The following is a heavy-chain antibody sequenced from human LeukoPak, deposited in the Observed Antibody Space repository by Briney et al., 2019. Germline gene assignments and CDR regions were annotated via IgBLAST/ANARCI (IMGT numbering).Heavy chain of an antibody. D-gene: IGHD3-3*01. J-gene: IGHJ6*02. CDR3: ATEDFWRMDV. Sequence: PGGSLRLSSAASGFTFSGYWMSWVRQAPGKGLECVAKINQDGTKKYYVDSVKGRFTISRDNAKNSLFLQMNSLRAEDTAVYYCATEDFWRMDVWGQGTTVTVSS. CDR2: INQDGTKK. V-gene: IGHV3-7*04. CDR1: GFTFSGYW.